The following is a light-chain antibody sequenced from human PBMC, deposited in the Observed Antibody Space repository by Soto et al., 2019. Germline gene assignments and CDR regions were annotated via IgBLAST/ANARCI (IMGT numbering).Light chain of an antibody. Sequence: QSVLTQPPSVSGGPGQRGTSSCTGSSSNIGATYAVHWYQHLPGRAPKLLIYGNNNRPSGVPDRFSGSKSGTSASLAITGLQAEDEADYYCQSHDSSLSGPVFGTGTRSPS. J-gene: IGLJ1*01. CDR2: GNN. CDR1: SSNIGATYA. CDR3: QSHDSSLSGPV. V-gene: IGLV1-40*01.